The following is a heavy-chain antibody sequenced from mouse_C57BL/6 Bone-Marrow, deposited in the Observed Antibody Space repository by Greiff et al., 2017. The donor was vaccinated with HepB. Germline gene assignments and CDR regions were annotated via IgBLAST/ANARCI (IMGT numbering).Heavy chain of an antibody. CDR3: ARRRQLRLLGYAMDY. D-gene: IGHD3-2*02. V-gene: IGHV1-22*01. CDR2: INPNNGGT. Sequence: EVKLMESGPELVKPGASVKMSCKASGYTFTDYNMHWVKQSHGKSLEWIGYINPNNGGTSYNQKFKGKATLTVNKSSSTAYMELRSLTSEESAVYYCARRRQLRLLGYAMDYWGQGTSVTVSS. J-gene: IGHJ4*01. CDR1: GYTFTDYN.